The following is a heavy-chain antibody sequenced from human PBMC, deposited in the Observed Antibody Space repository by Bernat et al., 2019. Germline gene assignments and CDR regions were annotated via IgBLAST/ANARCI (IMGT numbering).Heavy chain of an antibody. D-gene: IGHD1-26*01. CDR2: IYYSGST. Sequence: QVQLQESGPGLLKPSETLSLTCTVAGGSISNYYWSWIWQPPGKGLEWIGFIYYSGSTNYNPSPKSRVTISVDTSKNQYTLKLSSVTAADTALYYFARGHKGAIVFPFDPWGQGTLVTVSS. J-gene: IGHJ5*02. V-gene: IGHV4-59*01. CDR3: ARGHKGAIVFPFDP. CDR1: GGSISNYY.